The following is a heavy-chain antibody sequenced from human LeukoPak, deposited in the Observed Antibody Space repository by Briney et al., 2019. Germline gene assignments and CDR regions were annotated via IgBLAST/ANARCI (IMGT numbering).Heavy chain of an antibody. CDR3: ARDLGYYDRLDQFDC. V-gene: IGHV1-2*02. CDR2: INPNSGGT. J-gene: IGHJ4*02. CDR1: GYTFTGYY. Sequence: ASVKVSGKPSGYTFTGYYIHWVRQAPGQGLEWMGWINPNSGGTNSAQQFQGRVTLTRDTSISTAYMELSRLRSDDTAVYYCARDLGYYDRLDQFDCWGQGTLVTVFS. D-gene: IGHD3-22*01.